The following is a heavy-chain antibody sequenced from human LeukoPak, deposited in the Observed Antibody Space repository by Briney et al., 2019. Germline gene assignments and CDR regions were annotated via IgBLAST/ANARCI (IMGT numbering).Heavy chain of an antibody. Sequence: ASVKVSCKTSGYTFIDYFIHWVRQAPGQGLEWMGRLNPNNGYTFYTEEFQRTVTMTSDTSISTAYMELTGLTSDDTALYYCARDLSSTSNWEFDYWGQGTLVTVSS. J-gene: IGHJ4*02. CDR1: GYTFIDYF. CDR2: LNPNNGYT. D-gene: IGHD7-27*01. CDR3: ARDLSSTSNWEFDY. V-gene: IGHV1-2*06.